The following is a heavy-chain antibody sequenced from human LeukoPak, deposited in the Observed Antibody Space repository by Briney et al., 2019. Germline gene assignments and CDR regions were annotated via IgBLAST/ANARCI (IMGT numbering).Heavy chain of an antibody. V-gene: IGHV4-30-4*02. CDR2: IYYSGST. J-gene: IGHJ6*02. CDR3: ARDARGSSYMDV. D-gene: IGHD3-10*01. Sequence: SGTLSLTCTVSGGSISSGDYYWSWIRQPPGKGLEWIGYIYYSGSTYYNPSLKSRVTISVDTSKNQFSLKVSSVTAADTAVYYCARDARGSSYMDVWGQGTTVTVSS. CDR1: GGSISSGDYY.